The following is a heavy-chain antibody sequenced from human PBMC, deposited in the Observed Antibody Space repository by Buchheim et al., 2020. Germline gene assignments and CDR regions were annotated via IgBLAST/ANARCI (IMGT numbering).Heavy chain of an antibody. CDR1: GFTFSSYG. J-gene: IGHJ4*02. CDR2: ISYDGSNK. CDR3: ASSYQAAYFDY. Sequence: QVQLVESGGGVVQPGRSLRLSCAASGFTFSSYGMHWVRQAPGKGLEWVAVISYDGSNKYYADSVKGRFTISRDNSKNTLYLQMNSLRAEDTAVYYCASSYQAAYFDYWGQGTL. D-gene: IGHD2-2*01. V-gene: IGHV3-30*03.